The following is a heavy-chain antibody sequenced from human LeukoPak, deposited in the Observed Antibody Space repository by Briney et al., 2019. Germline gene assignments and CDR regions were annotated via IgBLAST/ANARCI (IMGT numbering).Heavy chain of an antibody. D-gene: IGHD1-7*01. V-gene: IGHV4-34*01. CDR2: INHSGST. CDR3: ARSGWNYNWFDP. J-gene: IGHJ5*02. Sequence: PSETLSLTCAVYGGSFSGYYWSWIRQPPGKGLEWIGEINHSGSTNYNPSLKSRVTISVGTSKNQFSLKLSSVTAADTAVYYCARSGWNYNWFDPWGQGTLVTVSS. CDR1: GGSFSGYY.